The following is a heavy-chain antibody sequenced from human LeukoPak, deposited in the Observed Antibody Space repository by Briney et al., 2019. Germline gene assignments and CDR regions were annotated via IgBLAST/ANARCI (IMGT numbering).Heavy chain of an antibody. D-gene: IGHD3-22*01. Sequence: SVKVSCKASGFTFTSSAMQWVRQARGQRLEWIGWIVVGSGNTNYAQKFQERVTITRDMSTSTAYMELSSLRSEDTAVYYCAAHSSGYYYNAFDIWGQGTMVTVSS. V-gene: IGHV1-58*02. CDR1: GFTFTSSA. CDR3: AAHSSGYYYNAFDI. CDR2: IVVGSGNT. J-gene: IGHJ3*02.